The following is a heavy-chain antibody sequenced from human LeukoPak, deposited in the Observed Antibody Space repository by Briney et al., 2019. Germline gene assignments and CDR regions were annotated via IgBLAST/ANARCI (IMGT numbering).Heavy chain of an antibody. V-gene: IGHV3-9*01. J-gene: IGHJ3*02. D-gene: IGHD6-19*01. CDR3: AKDLGSGWYRDAFDI. CDR1: GFTFDDYA. Sequence: PGGSLRLSCAASGFTFDDYAMHWVRQAPGNGLEWVSGISWNSGSIGYADSVKGRFTISRDNAKNSLYLQMNSLRAEDTALYYCAKDLGSGWYRDAFDIWGQGTMVTVSS. CDR2: ISWNSGSI.